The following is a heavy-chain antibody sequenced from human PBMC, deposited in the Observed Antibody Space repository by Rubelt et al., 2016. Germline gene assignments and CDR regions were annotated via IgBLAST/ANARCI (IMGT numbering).Heavy chain of an antibody. CDR1: GFTFSSYG. CDR3: ARDREHPDYYYYGMDV. V-gene: IGHV3-33*01. Sequence: GGGVVQPGRSLRLSCAASGFTFSSYGMHWVRQAPGKGLEWVAVIWYDGSNKYYADSVKGRFTISRDNSKNTLYLQMNSLRAEDTAVYYCARDREHPDYYYYGMDVWGQGTTVTVSS. CDR2: IWYDGSNK. J-gene: IGHJ6*02.